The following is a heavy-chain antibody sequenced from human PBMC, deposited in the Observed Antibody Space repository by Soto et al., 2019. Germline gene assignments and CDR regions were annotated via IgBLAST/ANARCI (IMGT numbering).Heavy chain of an antibody. V-gene: IGHV3-30*18. CDR2: VSSDGRTT. CDR3: AKEIAVAGDLDD. CDR1: GFTFRSYG. Sequence: GGSLRLSCVASGFTFRSYGIHWVRQAPGKGLEWVAVVSSDGRTTYYADSVKGRFTISRDNSKNTLYLQMDSLRPEDTAVYYCAKEIAVAGDLDDWGHGTLVTASS. D-gene: IGHD6-19*01. J-gene: IGHJ4*01.